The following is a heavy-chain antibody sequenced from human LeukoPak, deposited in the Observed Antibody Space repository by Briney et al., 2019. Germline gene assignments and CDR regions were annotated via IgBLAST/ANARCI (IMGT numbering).Heavy chain of an antibody. J-gene: IGHJ4*02. Sequence: PSETLSLTCTVSGGSINSSSYYWGWIRQPPGKGLELIESIYYSGGTYYNPSLKSRVTISVDTSKNQFSLRLTSVTAADTAVYYCASCGTTGTGGFDYWGQGTLVTVSS. CDR1: GGSINSSSYY. CDR3: ASCGTTGTGGFDY. V-gene: IGHV4-39*01. CDR2: IYYSGGT. D-gene: IGHD1-1*01.